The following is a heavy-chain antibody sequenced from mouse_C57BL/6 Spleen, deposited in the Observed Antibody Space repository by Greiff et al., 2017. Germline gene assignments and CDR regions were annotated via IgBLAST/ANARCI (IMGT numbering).Heavy chain of an antibody. Sequence: QVQLQQPGTELVKPGASVKLSCKASGYTFTSYWMHWVKQRTGQGLEWIGNINPSNGGTNYNAKFQSKATLTVDKSSSSAYMQLSSLTSEDAAVYYCGRGYGSSYDAMDYWGQGTSVTVSS. CDR3: GRGYGSSYDAMDY. V-gene: IGHV1-53*01. CDR2: INPSNGGT. CDR1: GYTFTSYW. J-gene: IGHJ4*01. D-gene: IGHD1-1*01.